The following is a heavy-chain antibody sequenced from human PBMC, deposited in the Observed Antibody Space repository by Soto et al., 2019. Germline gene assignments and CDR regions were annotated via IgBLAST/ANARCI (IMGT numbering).Heavy chain of an antibody. D-gene: IGHD4-4*01. V-gene: IGHV3-30-3*01. J-gene: IGHJ6*02. CDR2: ISYDGSNK. Sequence: GGSLRLSCAASGFTFSSYAMHWVRQAPGKGLEWVAVISYDGSNKYYADSVKGRFTISRDNSKNTLYLQMNSLRAEDTAVYYCARDRTTVTPPFGDCYYGMDVWGQGTTVTVSS. CDR3: ARDRTTVTPPFGDCYYGMDV. CDR1: GFTFSSYA.